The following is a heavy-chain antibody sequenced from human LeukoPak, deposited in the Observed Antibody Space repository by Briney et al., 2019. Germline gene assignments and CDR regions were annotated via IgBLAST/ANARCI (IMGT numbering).Heavy chain of an antibody. Sequence: GGSLRLSCAASGFTFSSYWMHWVRQAPGKGLVWVSNINSDGRRTSYADSVKGRFTISRDNAKNTLYLQMNSLRAEDTAVYYCARESMELVGFDFWGQGTLVTVSS. CDR1: GFTFSSYW. J-gene: IGHJ4*02. D-gene: IGHD6-13*01. V-gene: IGHV3-74*01. CDR3: ARESMELVGFDF. CDR2: INSDGRRT.